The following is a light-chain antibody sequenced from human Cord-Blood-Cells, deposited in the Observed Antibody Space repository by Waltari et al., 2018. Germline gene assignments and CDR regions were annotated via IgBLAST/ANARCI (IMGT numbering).Light chain of an antibody. CDR3: QQYYSYPIT. Sequence: AIRMTQSPSSFSASTVDRVTITCRASQGISIYLAWYQQKPGKAPKLLIYAASTLQSGVPSRFSGSGSGTDFTLTISCLQSEDFATYYCQQYYSYPITFGQGTRLEIK. CDR2: AAS. V-gene: IGKV1-8*01. J-gene: IGKJ5*01. CDR1: QGISIY.